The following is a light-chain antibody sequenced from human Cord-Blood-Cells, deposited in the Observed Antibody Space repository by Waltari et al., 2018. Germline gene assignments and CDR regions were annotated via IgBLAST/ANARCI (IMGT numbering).Light chain of an antibody. CDR3: CSYAGSYTLV. Sequence: QSALTQPRQVSGSPGQSLPLSCTGTSSDIGCYNYVSWYQQHPGKAPKRMIYDVSKRPSGVPDRFSGSKSGNTASLTISGLQAEDEADYYCCSYAGSYTLVFGGGTKLTVL. V-gene: IGLV2-11*01. CDR1: SSDIGCYNY. CDR2: DVS. J-gene: IGLJ2*01.